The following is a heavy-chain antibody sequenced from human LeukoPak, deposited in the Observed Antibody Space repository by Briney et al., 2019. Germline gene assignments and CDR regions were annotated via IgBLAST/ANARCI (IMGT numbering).Heavy chain of an antibody. V-gene: IGHV4-34*01. J-gene: IGHJ5*02. CDR3: ARGIQLWLNWFDP. Sequence: SETLSLTCAVYGGSFSGYYWSWIRQPPGKGLEWIGEINHSGSTNYNPSLKSRVTISVDTSKNQFSLKLSSVAAADTAVYYCARGIQLWLNWFDPWGQGTLVTVSS. D-gene: IGHD5-18*01. CDR2: INHSGST. CDR1: GGSFSGYY.